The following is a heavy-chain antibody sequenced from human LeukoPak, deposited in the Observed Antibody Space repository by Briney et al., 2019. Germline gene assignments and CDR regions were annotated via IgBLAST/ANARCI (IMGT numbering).Heavy chain of an antibody. CDR2: FDPEDGET. V-gene: IGHV1-24*01. D-gene: IGHD2-21*01. CDR3: ATVLRLLNYYYMDV. J-gene: IGHJ6*03. Sequence: GASVKVSCKVSGYTLTELSMHWVRQAPGKGLEWMGGFDPEDGETIYAQKFQGRVTMTEDTSTDTAYMELSSLRSEDTAVYYCATVLRLLNYYYMDVWGKGTTVTVSS. CDR1: GYTLTELS.